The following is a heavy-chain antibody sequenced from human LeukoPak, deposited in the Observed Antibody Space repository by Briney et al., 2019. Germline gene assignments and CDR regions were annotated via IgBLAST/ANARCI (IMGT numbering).Heavy chain of an antibody. CDR1: GYTCTSYY. CDR2: INPSGGST. D-gene: IGHD3-22*01. Sequence: ASVKVSCKASGYTCTSYYMHWVRQAPGQGLEWMGIINPSGGSTSYAQKFQGRGTMTRDTSTSTVYMELSSLRSEDTAVYYCARGGPGVGYYYDSSGPGGAFDIWGQGTMVTVSS. V-gene: IGHV1-46*01. CDR3: ARGGPGVGYYYDSSGPGGAFDI. J-gene: IGHJ3*02.